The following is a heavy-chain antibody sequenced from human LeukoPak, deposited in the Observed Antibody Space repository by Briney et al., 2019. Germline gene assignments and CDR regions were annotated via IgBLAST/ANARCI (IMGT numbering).Heavy chain of an antibody. CDR3: ARATMIVKSSLFDP. CDR2: IYYSGST. CDR1: GGSISSGGYY. Sequence: PSQTLSLTCTVSGGSISSGGYYWSWIRQHPGKGPEWIGYIYYSGSTYYNPSLKSRVTISVDTSKNQFSLKLSSVTAADTAVYYCARATMIVKSSLFDPWGQGTLVTVSS. D-gene: IGHD3-22*01. V-gene: IGHV4-31*03. J-gene: IGHJ5*02.